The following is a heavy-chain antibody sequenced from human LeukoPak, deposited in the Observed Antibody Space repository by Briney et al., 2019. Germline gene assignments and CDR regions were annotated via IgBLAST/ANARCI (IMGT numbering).Heavy chain of an antibody. V-gene: IGHV4-59*01. Sequence: SETLSLTCTVSGGSISSYYWSWIRQPPGKGLEWIGYIYYSGSTNYNPSLKSRVTILVDMSKNQFSLKMSSVSAADTAVYYCARELKVGNTGYYFDYWGQGTLVTVSS. D-gene: IGHD2/OR15-2a*01. CDR3: ARELKVGNTGYYFDY. CDR2: IYYSGST. J-gene: IGHJ4*02. CDR1: GGSISSYY.